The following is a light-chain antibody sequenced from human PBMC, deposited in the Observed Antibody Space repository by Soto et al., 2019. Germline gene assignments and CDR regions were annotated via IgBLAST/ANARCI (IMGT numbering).Light chain of an antibody. V-gene: IGLV2-14*03. CDR3: SSYTRSSTYV. Sequence: QSVLTQPASVSGAPGQSITISCTGTSSDIGGYNYVSWYQHHPGKAPKLIIADVSNRPSGLSDRFSGSKSGNTASLTISGLKAEDEADYYCSSYTRSSTYVFGTGTKLTVL. J-gene: IGLJ1*01. CDR1: SSDIGGYNY. CDR2: DVS.